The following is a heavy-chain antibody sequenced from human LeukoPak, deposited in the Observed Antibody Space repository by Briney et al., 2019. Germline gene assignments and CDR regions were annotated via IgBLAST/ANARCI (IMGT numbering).Heavy chain of an antibody. D-gene: IGHD1-26*01. CDR1: GFSFSSYG. V-gene: IGHV3-33*08. CDR2: IWYDGSNK. J-gene: IGHJ4*02. Sequence: GGSLRLSCAASGFSFSSYGMSWFRQAPGKGLEWVAVIWYDGSNKYYADSVKGRFTISRDNSKNTLYLQMNSLRAEDTAVYYCARDESSGSYYYYFDYWGQGTLVTVSS. CDR3: ARDESSGSYYYYFDY.